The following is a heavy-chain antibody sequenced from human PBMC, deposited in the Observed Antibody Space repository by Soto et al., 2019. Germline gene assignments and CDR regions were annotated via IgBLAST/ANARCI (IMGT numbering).Heavy chain of an antibody. J-gene: IGHJ6*02. V-gene: IGHV3-7*01. Sequence: PGGSLRLSCAASGFTVSSNYMSWVRQAPGKGLEWVADIKQDGSEKNYVDSVKGRFTISRDNAKNSLYLQMNSLRAEDTAVYYCARPRRAPYYYDSSGYSPKYGMDVWGQGTTVTVSS. CDR1: GFTVSSNY. CDR2: IKQDGSEK. D-gene: IGHD3-22*01. CDR3: ARPRRAPYYYDSSGYSPKYGMDV.